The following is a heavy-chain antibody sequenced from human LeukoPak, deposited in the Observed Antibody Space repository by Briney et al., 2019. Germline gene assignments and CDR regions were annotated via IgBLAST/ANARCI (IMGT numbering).Heavy chain of an antibody. V-gene: IGHV3-30*14. CDR1: GFTLSIYA. J-gene: IGHJ3*02. Sequence: GRSLRLSCAASGFTLSIYAMHWVRQAPGKGLEWVAVISNDGSDKYYADSVKGRFTISRDNSKNTLYLQMNSLRAEDTAVYYCARESVVDTAMGYAFDIWGQGTMVTVSS. CDR3: ARESVVDTAMGYAFDI. CDR2: ISNDGSDK. D-gene: IGHD5-18*01.